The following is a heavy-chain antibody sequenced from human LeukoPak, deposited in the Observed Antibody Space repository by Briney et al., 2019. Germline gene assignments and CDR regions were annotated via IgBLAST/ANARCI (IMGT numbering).Heavy chain of an antibody. V-gene: IGHV5-51*01. CDR2: IYPGDSDT. CDR1: GYSFTSYW. J-gene: IGHJ3*02. D-gene: IGHD5-18*01. Sequence: GESLKISCKGSGYSFTSYWIGWVRQMPGKALEWMGIIYPGDSDTRYSPSFQGQVTISADKSISTAYLQWSSLKASDTAMYYCARPNRGYSYGHDAFDIWGQGTMVTVSS. CDR3: ARPNRGYSYGHDAFDI.